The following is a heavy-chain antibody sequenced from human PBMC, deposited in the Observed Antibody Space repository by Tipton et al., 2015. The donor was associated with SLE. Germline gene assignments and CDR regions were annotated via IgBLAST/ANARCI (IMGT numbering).Heavy chain of an antibody. CDR1: GYSFTSSW. CDR2: IYPGDSDN. CDR3: VRTLGSWPHHPFAL. Sequence: QLVQSGAEVKKPGESLKISCNISGYSFTSSWIGWVRQMPGRGLEWMGVIYPGDSDNRYSPSFQGLVTIPADKSINTAYVQWTSLKASDSAIYFCVRTLGSWPHHPFALWCQGTLVSVSS. J-gene: IGHJ4*02. V-gene: IGHV5-51*03. D-gene: IGHD6-13*01.